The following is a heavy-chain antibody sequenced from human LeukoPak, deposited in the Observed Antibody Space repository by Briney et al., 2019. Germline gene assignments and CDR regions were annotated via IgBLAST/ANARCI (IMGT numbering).Heavy chain of an antibody. V-gene: IGHV3-23*01. CDR2: ISGRGGST. CDR1: GFTFSSYA. Sequence: PGGSLRLSCAASGFTFSSYAMSWVLQAPGKGLEWVSAISGRGGSTYYADSVKGRFTISRDNSKNTLYLQMNSLRAEDTAVYYCAKDPEIPYYYDSSGYYWDYWGQGTLVTVSS. CDR3: AKDPEIPYYYDSSGYYWDY. D-gene: IGHD3-22*01. J-gene: IGHJ4*02.